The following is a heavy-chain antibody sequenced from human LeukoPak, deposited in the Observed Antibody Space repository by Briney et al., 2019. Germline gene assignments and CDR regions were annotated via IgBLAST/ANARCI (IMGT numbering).Heavy chain of an antibody. CDR2: IYTSGRT. V-gene: IGHV4-61*02. CDR3: ARDAVGATTKCFDY. CDR1: GGSFSSGSYY. D-gene: IGHD1-26*01. J-gene: IGHJ4*02. Sequence: SETLSLTCAVYGGSFSSGSYYWSWIWQPAGKGLEWIGRIYTSGRTNYNPSLKSRVTISVEASKNQFSLKLSSVTAADTAVYYCARDAVGATTKCFDYWGQGTLVTVSS.